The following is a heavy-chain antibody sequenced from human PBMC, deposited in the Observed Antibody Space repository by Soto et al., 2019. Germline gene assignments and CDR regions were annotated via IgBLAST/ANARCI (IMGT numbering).Heavy chain of an antibody. V-gene: IGHV3-23*01. J-gene: IGHJ4*02. CDR1: GFTISTYS. CDR3: AKWSGYGDL. D-gene: IGHD5-12*01. Sequence: GGSLRLSCAASGFTISTYSIAWVRQTPAKGLEWVSGISVTGDTTFYADSVKGRFTISRDNSKNTVYLQMHSLRVEDTAVYYCAKWSGYGDLWGQGTLVTVSS. CDR2: ISVTGDTT.